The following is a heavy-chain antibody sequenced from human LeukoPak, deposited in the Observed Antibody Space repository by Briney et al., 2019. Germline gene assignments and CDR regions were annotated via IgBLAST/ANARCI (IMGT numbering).Heavy chain of an antibody. CDR2: INGDGRTA. CDR3: ARDGSSGVSIAARPFDY. CDR1: GFTFSIYW. D-gene: IGHD6-6*01. J-gene: IGHJ4*02. V-gene: IGHV3-74*01. Sequence: GGSLRLSCAASGFTFSIYWMHWVRQAPGEGLVWVSRINGDGRTATYADSVKGRFTISRDNAKNSLYLQMNSLRAEDTAVYYCARDGSSGVSIAARPFDYWGQGTLVTVSS.